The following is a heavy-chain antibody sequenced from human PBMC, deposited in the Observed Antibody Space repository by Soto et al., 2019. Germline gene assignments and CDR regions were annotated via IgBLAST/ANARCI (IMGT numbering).Heavy chain of an antibody. CDR2: INHSGST. CDR3: ARRYGGNLDY. J-gene: IGHJ4*02. Sequence: TSETLSLTCAVYGGSFSGYYLSWIRQPPGKGLEWIGEINHSGSTNYNPSLKSRVTISVDTSKNQFSLKLSSVTAADTAVYYCARRYGGNLDYWGQGTLVTVSS. D-gene: IGHD1-26*01. V-gene: IGHV4-34*01. CDR1: GGSFSGYY.